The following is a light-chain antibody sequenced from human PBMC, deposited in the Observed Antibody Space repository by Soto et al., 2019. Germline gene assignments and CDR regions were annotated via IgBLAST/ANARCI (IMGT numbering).Light chain of an antibody. CDR3: QQRSNWPPVT. V-gene: IGKV3-11*01. Sequence: EIVLTQSPATLSLSPGERATLSCRASQSVSSYLAWYQQKPGQAPRLHIYDASNRATGIPARFSGSESGTDFTLTISSLEPEDFAVYYCQQRSNWPPVTFGGGTKVEIK. CDR2: DAS. CDR1: QSVSSY. J-gene: IGKJ4*01.